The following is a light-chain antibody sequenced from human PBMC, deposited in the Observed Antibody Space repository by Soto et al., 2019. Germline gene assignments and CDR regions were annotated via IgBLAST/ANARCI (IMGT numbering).Light chain of an antibody. V-gene: IGKV3-20*01. CDR3: QQYGSSPRIT. J-gene: IGKJ5*01. Sequence: EMVSKQSPGTLSLSPGERATLPCRASQSVSSSYLAWYQQKPGQAPRLLIYGASSRASGIPDRFSGSGSGTDFTLTISRLEPEDFALYYCQQYGSSPRITFGQGTRLEIK. CDR1: QSVSSSY. CDR2: GAS.